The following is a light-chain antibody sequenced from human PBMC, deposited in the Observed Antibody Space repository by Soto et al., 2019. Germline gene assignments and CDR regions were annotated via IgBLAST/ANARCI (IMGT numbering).Light chain of an antibody. V-gene: IGLV1-44*01. CDR3: AAWDDSLKGGV. CDR2: ANN. J-gene: IGLJ3*02. Sequence: QSVLTQPPSASGTPGQRVTISCSGSSSNIGSKHVNWYQQVPGTAPKLLIYANNQRPSGVPDRFSVSKSGTSASLAIGGLQSEDEADYYCAAWDDSLKGGVFGGGTKLTVL. CDR1: SSNIGSKH.